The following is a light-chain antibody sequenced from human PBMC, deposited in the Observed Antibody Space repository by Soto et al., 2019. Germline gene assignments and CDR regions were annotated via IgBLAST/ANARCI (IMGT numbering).Light chain of an antibody. J-gene: IGLJ2*01. Sequence: QSVLTQPPSVSAAPGQKVTISCSGSNSNIGNNYVSWYQQLPGAAPKLLIYDSYKRPSGIPDRFSGSKSGASATLDIAGIQTADEADYYCAAWDNNLSAVVFGGGTKLTVL. CDR1: NSNIGNNY. V-gene: IGLV1-51*01. CDR2: DSY. CDR3: AAWDNNLSAVV.